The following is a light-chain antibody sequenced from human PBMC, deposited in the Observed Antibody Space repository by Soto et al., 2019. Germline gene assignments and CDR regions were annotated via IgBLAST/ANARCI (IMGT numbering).Light chain of an antibody. J-gene: IGKJ1*01. CDR1: QSVNSN. Sequence: EIVMTQSPATLSVSPGERATLSCRASQSVNSNMAWYQQKPGQVPRLLIYGASTRATGIPARFSGSGSGTEFPLTITNLQPEDFAVYHCQQYDNWPPWTFGQGTKVEIK. V-gene: IGKV3-15*01. CDR2: GAS. CDR3: QQYDNWPPWT.